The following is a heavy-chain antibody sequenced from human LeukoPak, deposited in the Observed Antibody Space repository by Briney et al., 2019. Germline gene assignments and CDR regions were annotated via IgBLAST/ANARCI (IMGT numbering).Heavy chain of an antibody. Sequence: ASVKVSFKASGYTFTNYYIHWVRQAPGQGLEWMGWINSNRGGTNYAQKFQGRVTMTRDTSISTAYMELRSVRSDDTAVYYCARALLWFGEPSHIDYWGQGTLVTASS. CDR2: INSNRGGT. J-gene: IGHJ4*02. CDR1: GYTFTNYY. V-gene: IGHV1-2*02. D-gene: IGHD3-10*01. CDR3: ARALLWFGEPSHIDY.